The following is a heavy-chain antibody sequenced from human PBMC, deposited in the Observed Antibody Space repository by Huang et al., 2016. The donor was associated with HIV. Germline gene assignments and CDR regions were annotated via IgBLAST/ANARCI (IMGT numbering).Heavy chain of an antibody. D-gene: IGHD3-10*01. CDR2: IYYSGST. CDR1: GGSIRSDTYY. V-gene: IGHV4-39*01. J-gene: IGHJ4*02. Sequence: QLQLQESGPGLVKPSETLSLTCTVSGGSIRSDTYYWGWIRQPPGKGLECIGSIYYSGSTYDNPSLKSRVTKTVETSKSQFSLKMRSVTAADTAVYYCARLPGSITMIRGVITDPYWGQGTLVTVSS. CDR3: ARLPGSITMIRGVITDPY.